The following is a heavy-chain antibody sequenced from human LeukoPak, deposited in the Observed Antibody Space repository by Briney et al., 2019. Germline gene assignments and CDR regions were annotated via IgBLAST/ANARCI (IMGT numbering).Heavy chain of an antibody. J-gene: IGHJ6*02. Sequence: SETLSLTCTVSGGSISSSSYYWGWIRQPPGKGLEWIGSIYYSGSTYYNPSLKSRVTISVDTSKNQFSLKLSSVTAADTAVYYCARGDTAMVTGYYYGMDVWGQGTTVTVSS. D-gene: IGHD5-18*01. CDR1: GGSISSSSYY. CDR2: IYYSGST. CDR3: ARGDTAMVTGYYYGMDV. V-gene: IGHV4-39*01.